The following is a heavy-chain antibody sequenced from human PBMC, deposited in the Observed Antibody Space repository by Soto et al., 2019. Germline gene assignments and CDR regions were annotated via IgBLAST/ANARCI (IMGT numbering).Heavy chain of an antibody. D-gene: IGHD5-18*01. Sequence: QVRLVQSGAEVKKPGASVKVSCKASGYTFTGYYMHWVRQAPGQGLEWMGWINPNSGGTNYAQKFQGWVTMTRDTSNSTAYMELSRLRSDDTAVYYCARDRWGDIQLWSTPDGMDVWGQGTTVTVSS. J-gene: IGHJ6*02. CDR1: GYTFTGYY. V-gene: IGHV1-2*04. CDR2: INPNSGGT. CDR3: ARDRWGDIQLWSTPDGMDV.